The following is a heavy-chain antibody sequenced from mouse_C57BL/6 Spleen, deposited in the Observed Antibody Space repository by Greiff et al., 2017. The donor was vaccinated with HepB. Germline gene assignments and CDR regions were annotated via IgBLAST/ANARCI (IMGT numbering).Heavy chain of an antibody. Sequence: VQLQQSGPELVKPGASVKIPCKASGYTFTDYNMDWVKQSHGKSLEWIGDINPNNGGTIYNQKFKGKATLTVDKSSSTAYMELRSLTSDDTAVYYCARGPYGGYYPWYFDVWCTGTTVTVSS. CDR1: GYTFTDYN. J-gene: IGHJ1*03. CDR2: INPNNGGT. CDR3: ARGPYGGYYPWYFDV. V-gene: IGHV1-18*01. D-gene: IGHD2-3*01.